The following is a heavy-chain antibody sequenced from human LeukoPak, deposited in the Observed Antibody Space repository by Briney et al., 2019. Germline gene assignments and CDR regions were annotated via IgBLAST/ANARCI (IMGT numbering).Heavy chain of an antibody. CDR3: ARRYCSGGSCYANAFDI. CDR2: IYPGDSDT. D-gene: IGHD2-15*01. CDR1: GYSFTSYW. Sequence: GESLKISCKGSGYSFTSYWIGWVRQMPGKGLEWMGIIYPGDSDTRYSPSFQGQVTISADKSLSTAYLQWSSLKASDTAMYYCARRYCSGGSCYANAFDIWGQGTMVTVSS. V-gene: IGHV5-51*01. J-gene: IGHJ3*02.